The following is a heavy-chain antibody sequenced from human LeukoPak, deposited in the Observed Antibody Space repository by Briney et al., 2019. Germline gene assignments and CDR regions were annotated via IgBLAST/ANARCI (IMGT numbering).Heavy chain of an antibody. CDR2: IYYSGST. Sequence: SETLSLTCTVSGGSISSSSYYWGWIRQPPGKGLEWIGSIYYSGSTYYNPSLKSRVTISVDTSKNQFSLKLSSVTAADTAVYYCARHYDILTGYSSYFDYWGQGTLVTVSS. D-gene: IGHD3-9*01. CDR1: GGSISSSSYY. CDR3: ARHYDILTGYSSYFDY. J-gene: IGHJ4*02. V-gene: IGHV4-39*01.